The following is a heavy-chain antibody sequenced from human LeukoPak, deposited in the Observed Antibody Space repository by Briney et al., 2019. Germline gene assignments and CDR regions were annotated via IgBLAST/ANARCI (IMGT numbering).Heavy chain of an antibody. J-gene: IGHJ4*02. V-gene: IGHV1-69-2*01. Sequence: ASVKVSCKVSGYTFTDYYMHWVQQAPGKGLEWMGLVDPEDGETIYAEKFQGRVTITADTSTDTAYMELSSLRSEDTAVYYCARVLRFLEWPFYYWGQGTLVTVSS. CDR2: VDPEDGET. D-gene: IGHD3-3*01. CDR1: GYTFTDYY. CDR3: ARVLRFLEWPFYY.